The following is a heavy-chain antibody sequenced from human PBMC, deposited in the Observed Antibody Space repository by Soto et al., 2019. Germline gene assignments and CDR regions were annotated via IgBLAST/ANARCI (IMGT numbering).Heavy chain of an antibody. J-gene: IGHJ4*02. CDR2: IWYDGSNK. Sequence: GGSLRLSCAASGFTFSSYGMHWVRQAPGKGLEWVAVIWYDGSNKYYADSVKGRFTISRDNSKNTLYLQMNSLRAEDTAVYYSARPTYCSGGSCYSRPLDYWGQGTLVTAPQ. CDR1: GFTFSSYG. V-gene: IGHV3-33*01. D-gene: IGHD2-15*01. CDR3: ARPTYCSGGSCYSRPLDY.